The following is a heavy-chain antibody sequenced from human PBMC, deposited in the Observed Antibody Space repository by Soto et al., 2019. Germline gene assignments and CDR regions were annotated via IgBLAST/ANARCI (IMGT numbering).Heavy chain of an antibody. CDR3: TRDPDGARDVDY. CDR1: GYTFLSHG. D-gene: IGHD3-10*01. CDR2: INVYNGAT. Sequence: QVQLVQSGAEVKNPGASVKVSCKAYGYTFLSHGISWVRQAPGQGLEWVGWINVYNGATNYAKKFQGRVTMTTDSSTSIAYMELRGLRSDDTAVYYCTRDPDGARDVDYWGQGTLVTVSS. V-gene: IGHV1-18*01. J-gene: IGHJ4*02.